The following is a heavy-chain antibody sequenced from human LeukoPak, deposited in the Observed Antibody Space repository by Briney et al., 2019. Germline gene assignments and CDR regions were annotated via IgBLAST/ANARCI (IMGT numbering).Heavy chain of an antibody. J-gene: IGHJ4*02. CDR1: GFTFSSYG. Sequence: PGGSLRLSCAASGFTFSSYGMHWVRQAPGKGLEWVAVIWYDGSNKYYADSVKGRFTISRDNSKNTLYLQMNSLRAEDTAVYYCAKDWHPQRVAQWLVSRWGQGTLVTVSS. V-gene: IGHV3-33*06. CDR3: AKDWHPQRVAQWLVSR. D-gene: IGHD6-19*01. CDR2: IWYDGSNK.